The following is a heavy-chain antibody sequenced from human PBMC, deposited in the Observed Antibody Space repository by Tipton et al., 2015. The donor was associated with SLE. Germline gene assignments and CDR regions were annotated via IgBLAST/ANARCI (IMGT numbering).Heavy chain of an antibody. V-gene: IGHV5-51*03. Sequence: QLVQSGAEVKKSGESLKISCEGSGYSFSGYWIGWVRQMPGKGLEWMGIIYPDDSDTRYSPSFQGQVTISADKSIRTAYLQWSSLKASDTGMYSCARYMGDTLVKSWFDPWCQGTLVTVSS. D-gene: IGHD3-22*01. CDR1: GYSFSGYW. CDR3: ARYMGDTLVKSWFDP. CDR2: IYPDDSDT. J-gene: IGHJ5*02.